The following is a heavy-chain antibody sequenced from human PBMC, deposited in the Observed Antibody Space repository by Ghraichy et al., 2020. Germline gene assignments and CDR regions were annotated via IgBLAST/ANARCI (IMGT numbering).Heavy chain of an antibody. CDR1: GYSISSGYY. Sequence: SETLSLTCAVSGYSISSGYYWGWIRQPPGKGLEWIGSIYHSGSTYYNPSLKSRVTISVDTSKNQFSLKLSSVTAADTAVYYCARDRDYGDYEHYFDYWGQGTLVTVSS. V-gene: IGHV4-38-2*02. J-gene: IGHJ4*02. CDR3: ARDRDYGDYEHYFDY. D-gene: IGHD4-17*01. CDR2: IYHSGST.